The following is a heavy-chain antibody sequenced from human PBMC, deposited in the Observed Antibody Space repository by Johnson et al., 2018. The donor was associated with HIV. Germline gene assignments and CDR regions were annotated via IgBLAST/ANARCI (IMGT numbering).Heavy chain of an antibody. CDR3: ARAYSYGAFDI. Sequence: QMMLVESGGGVVQPGGSLRLSCVASGFTFSSYGIHWVRQAPGKGLEWVAFMRYDGGNKYYSDSVQGRFTISRDNSKNTLYLQMNSLRAEDTAVYYCARAYSYGAFDIWGLGTKVTVSS. D-gene: IGHD5-18*01. V-gene: IGHV3-30*02. J-gene: IGHJ3*02. CDR2: MRYDGGNK. CDR1: GFTFSSYG.